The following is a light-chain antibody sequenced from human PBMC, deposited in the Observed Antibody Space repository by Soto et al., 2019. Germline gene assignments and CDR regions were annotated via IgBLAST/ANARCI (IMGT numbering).Light chain of an antibody. V-gene: IGKV3-20*01. CDR3: QRYGSSWRT. CDR2: GAS. Sequence: EIVLTQSPGTLSLSPGERATLSCRASQSVSSSYLAWYQQKPGQAPRLLIYGASSRATGIPDRFSGSGSGTDFTLTISRLEPEDFAVYYCQRYGSSWRTFGQGTKVDIK. CDR1: QSVSSSY. J-gene: IGKJ2*01.